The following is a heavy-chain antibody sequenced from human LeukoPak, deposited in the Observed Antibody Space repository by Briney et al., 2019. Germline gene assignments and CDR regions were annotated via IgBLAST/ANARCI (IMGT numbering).Heavy chain of an antibody. CDR2: INHSGST. CDR1: GGSFSGYY. CDR3: ARRNPSDP. J-gene: IGHJ5*02. Sequence: SETLCLTCAVYGGSFSGYYWSWIRQPPGKGLEWIGEINHSGSTNYNPSLKSRVTISVDTSKNQFSLKLSSVTAADTAVYYCARRNPSDPWGQGTLVTVSS. V-gene: IGHV4-34*01.